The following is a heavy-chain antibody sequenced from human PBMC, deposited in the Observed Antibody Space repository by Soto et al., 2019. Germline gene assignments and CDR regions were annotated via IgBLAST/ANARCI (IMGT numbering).Heavy chain of an antibody. CDR1: GFTFSNYV. V-gene: IGHV3-23*01. J-gene: IGHJ4*02. Sequence: EVQLLDSGGGLVQPGGSLRLSCAASGFTFSNYVMNWVRQAPGKGLDWVSAISASGGSTYYADSVKGRFTISRDNSKNTLYLQMSSLRAEDTAVYYCAKGPLGSGYDPDYCGQGTLVTVSS. CDR3: AKGPLGSGYDPDY. D-gene: IGHD5-12*01. CDR2: ISASGGST.